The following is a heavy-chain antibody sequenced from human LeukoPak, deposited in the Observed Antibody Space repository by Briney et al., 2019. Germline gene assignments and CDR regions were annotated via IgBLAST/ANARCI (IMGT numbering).Heavy chain of an antibody. CDR3: ASLNYYDSSGYYLRGAFDI. V-gene: IGHV3-21*01. CDR1: GFTFSSYN. Sequence: GGSLRLSCAASGFTFSSYNMNWVRQAPGKGLEWVSSITRSSTYIYYADSVRGRFTISRDNAKNSLYLQMNSLRAEDTAVYYCASLNYYDSSGYYLRGAFDIWGQGTMVTVSS. J-gene: IGHJ3*02. CDR2: ITRSSTYI. D-gene: IGHD3-22*01.